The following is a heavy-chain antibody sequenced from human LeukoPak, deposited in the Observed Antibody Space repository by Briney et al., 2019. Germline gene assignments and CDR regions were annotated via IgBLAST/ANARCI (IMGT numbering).Heavy chain of an antibody. J-gene: IGHJ4*02. Sequence: GGSLRLSCVASTFTVSTTFMSWVRQAPGKGLEWVSTIYTGGGTDYADSVKGRFTISRESFKNTLYLQMNSLRAEDMAVYYCARATEGAVAGPPNYWGQGTLVTVSS. D-gene: IGHD6-19*01. V-gene: IGHV3-66*01. CDR2: IYTGGGT. CDR3: ARATEGAVAGPPNY. CDR1: TFTVSTTF.